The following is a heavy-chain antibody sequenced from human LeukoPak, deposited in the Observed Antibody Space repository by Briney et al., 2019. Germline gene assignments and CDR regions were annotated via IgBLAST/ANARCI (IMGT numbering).Heavy chain of an antibody. D-gene: IGHD5-24*01. Sequence: PSQTLSLTCTVSGGSISSGGYYWSWIRQLPGKGLEWIGYIYYSGTTYYNSSLKSRVTISVDTSKNQFSLKVSSVTAADTAVYYCAGDRNGYNWLDHWGQGTLVTVSS. V-gene: IGHV4-31*03. CDR2: IYYSGTT. CDR3: AGDRNGYNWLDH. CDR1: GGSISSGGYY. J-gene: IGHJ5*02.